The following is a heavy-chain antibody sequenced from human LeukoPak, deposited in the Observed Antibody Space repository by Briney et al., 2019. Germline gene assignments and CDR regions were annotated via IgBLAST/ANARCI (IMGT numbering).Heavy chain of an antibody. D-gene: IGHD3-22*01. CDR3: ARIGYYDSSGGNDY. CDR1: GFTFSSYT. Sequence: GGPLRLSCAASGFTFSSYTMSWVRKAPGKGLEWVSSLTSSSNTIYYADSVKGRFTISRDNAKNSLYLQMNSLRDEDTAVYYRARIGYYDSSGGNDYWGQGTLVTVSS. CDR2: LTSSSNTI. V-gene: IGHV3-48*02. J-gene: IGHJ4*02.